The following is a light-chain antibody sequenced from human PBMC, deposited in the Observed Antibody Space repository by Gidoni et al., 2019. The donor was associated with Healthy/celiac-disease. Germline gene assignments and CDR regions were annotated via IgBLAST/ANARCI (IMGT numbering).Light chain of an antibody. Sequence: DIQMTQSPSTLSASAGDRVTITCRASQSISSWLAWYQQKPGKAPKLLIYKASSLESGVPSRFSGSGSGTEFTLTISSLQPDDFATYYCQQYNSYAVRFGQGTKVEIK. V-gene: IGKV1-5*03. CDR3: QQYNSYAVR. J-gene: IGKJ1*01. CDR1: QSISSW. CDR2: KAS.